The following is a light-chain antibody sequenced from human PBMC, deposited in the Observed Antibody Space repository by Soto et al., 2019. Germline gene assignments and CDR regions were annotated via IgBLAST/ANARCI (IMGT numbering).Light chain of an antibody. CDR1: QSISTF. CDR3: QQSYSTLWT. V-gene: IGKV1-39*01. Sequence: DIQMTQSPSSLSASVGDRVTITCRASQSISTFLNWYQQKPGNAPKSLIYAASNLQSGVPSRFSGSGSGTDFTLTISSLQPEDFATYYCQQSYSTLWTFGQGTKVDI. CDR2: AAS. J-gene: IGKJ1*01.